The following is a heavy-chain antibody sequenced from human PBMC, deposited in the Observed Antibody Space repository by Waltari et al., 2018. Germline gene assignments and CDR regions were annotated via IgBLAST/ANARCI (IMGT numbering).Heavy chain of an antibody. CDR3: TTGGAYFPF. V-gene: IGHV3-15*01. CDR2: IKSQTDGGTT. CDR1: GFTFNTAW. J-gene: IGHJ4*02. D-gene: IGHD3-16*01. Sequence: EVQVVVSGGGLVKPGGSLRLSCAASGFTFNTAWMSWVRQAPGKGLEWVGRIKSQTDGGTTAFATPVKGRFSISRDDSKNTLSLQMNSLKTEDTAMYYCTTGGAYFPFWGQGTLVTVSS.